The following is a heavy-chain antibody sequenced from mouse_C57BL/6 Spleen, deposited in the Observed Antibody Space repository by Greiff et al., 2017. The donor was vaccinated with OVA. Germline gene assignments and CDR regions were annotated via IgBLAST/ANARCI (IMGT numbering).Heavy chain of an antibody. CDR1: GFSLTSYG. D-gene: IGHD1-1*01. J-gene: IGHJ4*01. V-gene: IGHV2-5*01. CDR3: AKGHGSSYDYAMDY. Sequence: VQLQQSGPGLVQPSQSLSITCTVSGFSLTSYGVHWVRQSPGKGLEWLGVIWRGGSTDYNAAFMSRLSITKDNSKSQVFFKMNSLQADDTAIYYCAKGHGSSYDYAMDYWGQGTSVTVSS. CDR2: IWRGGST.